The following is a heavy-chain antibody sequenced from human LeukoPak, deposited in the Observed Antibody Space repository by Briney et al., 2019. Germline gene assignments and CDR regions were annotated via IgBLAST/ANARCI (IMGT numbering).Heavy chain of an antibody. CDR2: ISYDGSNK. V-gene: IGHV3-30*04. J-gene: IGHJ4*02. CDR3: ALTYLYCGGDCYPPDY. CDR1: GFTFSSYA. D-gene: IGHD2-21*02. Sequence: PGGSLRLSCAASGFTFSSYAMHWVRQAPGKGLEWVAVISYDGSNKYYADSVKGRFTISRDNSKNTLYLQMNSLRAEDTAVYYCALTYLYCGGDCYPPDYWGQGTLVTVSS.